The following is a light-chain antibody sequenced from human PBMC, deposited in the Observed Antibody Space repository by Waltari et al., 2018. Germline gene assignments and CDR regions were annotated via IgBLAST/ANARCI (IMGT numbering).Light chain of an antibody. Sequence: DIQMTSSPSTLSASVGDRVSITCRASQSINNWLAWYQHKPGKAPNLLIYKASSLESGVPSRFSGSGFGTEFTLTISSLQPDDVATYYCQQYKTYWSFGQGTKLEIK. J-gene: IGKJ2*01. V-gene: IGKV1-5*03. CDR3: QQYKTYWS. CDR2: KAS. CDR1: QSINNW.